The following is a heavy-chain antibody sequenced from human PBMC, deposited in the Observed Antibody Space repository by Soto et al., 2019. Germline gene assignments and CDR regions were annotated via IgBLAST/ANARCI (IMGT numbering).Heavy chain of an antibody. D-gene: IGHD3-10*01. Sequence: SVNVACKGSGGTFSSYTISWVRQAHGQGLEWMGRIIPILGIANYAQKFQGRVTITADKSTSTAYMELSSLRSEDTAVYYCARDLRFGDIDYYYMDVWGKGTTVTVSS. CDR3: ARDLRFGDIDYYYMDV. CDR1: GGTFSSYT. CDR2: IIPILGIA. V-gene: IGHV1-69*04. J-gene: IGHJ6*03.